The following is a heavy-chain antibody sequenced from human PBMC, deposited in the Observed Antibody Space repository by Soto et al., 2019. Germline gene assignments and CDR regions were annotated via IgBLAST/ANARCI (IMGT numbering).Heavy chain of an antibody. J-gene: IGHJ3*02. CDR3: ARGEPDSSSWYSAFDI. CDR2: IYYSGST. V-gene: IGHV4-31*03. D-gene: IGHD6-13*01. Sequence: SETLSLTCTVSGGSISSGGYYWSWIRQHPGKGLEWIGYIYYSGSTYYNPSLKSRVTISVDTSKNQFSLKLSSVTAADTAVYYCARGEPDSSSWYSAFDIWGQGTMVTVSS. CDR1: GGSISSGGYY.